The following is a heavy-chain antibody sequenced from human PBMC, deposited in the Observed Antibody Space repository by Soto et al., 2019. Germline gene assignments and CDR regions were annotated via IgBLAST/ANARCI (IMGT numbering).Heavy chain of an antibody. D-gene: IGHD5-12*01. CDR3: ARESGYSGYESGGG. Sequence: QVQLQQWGAGLLKPSETLSLTCAVYGGSFSGYYWSWIRQPPGKGLEWIGEINHSGSTNYNPSLKSRVTISVDTSKNQFSLKLSSVTAADTAVYYCARESGYSGYESGGGWGQGTLVTVSS. V-gene: IGHV4-34*01. CDR1: GGSFSGYY. J-gene: IGHJ4*02. CDR2: INHSGST.